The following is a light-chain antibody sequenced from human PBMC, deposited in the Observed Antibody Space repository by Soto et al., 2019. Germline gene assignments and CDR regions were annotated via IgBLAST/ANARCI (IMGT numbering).Light chain of an antibody. CDR3: ATWDNSLSAVI. J-gene: IGLJ2*01. Sequence: QSVLTQPPSLSASPGQKVTISCSGGSSNIGNNYVSWYQQFPRTAPQLLIYDDRKRPSGIPDRFSGSKSGTSATLGITGLQTGDEAHYYCATWDNSLSAVIFGGGTKLTV. V-gene: IGLV1-51*01. CDR1: SSNIGNNY. CDR2: DDR.